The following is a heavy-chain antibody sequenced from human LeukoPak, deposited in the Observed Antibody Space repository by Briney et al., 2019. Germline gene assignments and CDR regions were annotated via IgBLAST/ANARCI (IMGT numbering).Heavy chain of an antibody. D-gene: IGHD6-19*01. CDR3: AKVRGKYSSGFFFDY. V-gene: IGHV3-9*01. Sequence: GGSLRLSCAPSGLPFGDFAMLGVPQAPGKGLECLSNISYKSGYIHYADSVKGRFTVSKDNAENSLYLHMNSLRPEDTAFYYCAKVRGKYSSGFFFDYWGQGILVTVAS. J-gene: IGHJ4*02. CDR1: GLPFGDFA. CDR2: ISYKSGYI.